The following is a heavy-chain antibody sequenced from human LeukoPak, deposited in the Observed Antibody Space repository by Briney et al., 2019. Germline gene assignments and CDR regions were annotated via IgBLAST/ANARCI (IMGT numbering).Heavy chain of an antibody. V-gene: IGHV3-15*01. D-gene: IGHD3-16*01. CDR3: TTDLVNIMAPLPIYYFDY. J-gene: IGHJ4*02. CDR1: GFTFSNAW. CDR2: IKSKTDGGTT. Sequence: GGSLRLSCAASGFTFSNAWMSWVRQAPGKGLEWVGRIKSKTDGGTTDYAAPVKGRFTISRDDSKNTLYLQMNSLKTEDTAVYYCTTDLVNIMAPLPIYYFDYWGQGTLVTVSS.